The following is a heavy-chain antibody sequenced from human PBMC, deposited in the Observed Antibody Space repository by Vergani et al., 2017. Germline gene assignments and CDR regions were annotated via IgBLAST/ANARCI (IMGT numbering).Heavy chain of an antibody. CDR2: ISAYNGNT. J-gene: IGHJ4*02. CDR3: ARDHDMRKQQLVMIDY. V-gene: IGHV1-18*01. D-gene: IGHD6-13*01. Sequence: QVQLVQSGAEVKKPGASVKVSCKASGYTFTSYGISWVRQAPGQGLEWMGRISAYNGNTNYAQKLQGRVTMTTDTSTSTAYMELRRLRSDATAVYYCARDHDMRKQQLVMIDYWGQGTLVTVSS. CDR1: GYTFTSYG.